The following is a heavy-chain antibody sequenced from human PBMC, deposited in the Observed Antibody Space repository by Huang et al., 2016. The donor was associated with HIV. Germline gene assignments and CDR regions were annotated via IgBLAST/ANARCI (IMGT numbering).Heavy chain of an antibody. D-gene: IGHD5-18*01. V-gene: IGHV4-39*02. CDR2: IYYTGIT. CDR1: GGSVSSSIYY. J-gene: IGHJ4*02. Sequence: QMQLQESGPGLVKPSETLSLTCIVSGGSVSSSIYYWVWIRQSPGKGLEWIGSIYYTGITSYNPSLKSRVTISVDTSKNHFSLRLISVTAADTAVYYCARLESTAMTYWGQGTLVTVSS. CDR3: ARLESTAMTY.